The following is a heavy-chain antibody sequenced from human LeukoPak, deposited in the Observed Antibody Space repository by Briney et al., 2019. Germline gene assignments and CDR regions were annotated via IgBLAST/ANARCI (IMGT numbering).Heavy chain of an antibody. V-gene: IGHV4-39*07. J-gene: IGHJ4*02. D-gene: IGHD2-2*01. CDR2: IYYSGST. Sequence: PPETLSLTCTVSGGSISSSSYYWGWIRQPPGKGLEWIGSIYYSGSTYYNPSLKSRVTISVDTSKNQFSLKLSSVTAADTAVYYCARELRVPAAMFDYWGQGTLVTVSS. CDR1: GGSISSSSYY. CDR3: ARELRVPAAMFDY.